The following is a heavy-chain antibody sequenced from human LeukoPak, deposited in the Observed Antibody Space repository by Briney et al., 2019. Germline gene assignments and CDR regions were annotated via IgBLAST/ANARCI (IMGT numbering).Heavy chain of an antibody. V-gene: IGHV4-39*01. CDR1: GGSISSSSYY. CDR2: IYYSGST. D-gene: IGHD6-13*01. CDR3: ARQKDGYSREGFDY. J-gene: IGHJ4*02. Sequence: SETLSLTCTVSGGSISSSSYYWGWIRQPPGTGLEWIGSIYYSGSTYYNPSLKSRVTISVDTSKNQFSLKLSSVTAADTAVYYCARQKDGYSREGFDYWGQGTLVTVSS.